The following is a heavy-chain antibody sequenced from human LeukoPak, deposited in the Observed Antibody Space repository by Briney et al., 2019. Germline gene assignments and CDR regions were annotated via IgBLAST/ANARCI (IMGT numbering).Heavy chain of an antibody. Sequence: SETLSLTCTVSGGSISSYYWSWIRQPAGKGLEWIGHIYYSGNTNYNPSLKSRLSLSVDTSKNQFSLKLNSVTAADTAVYYCARELSHQPFFYWGQGTLVTVSS. CDR1: GGSISSYY. CDR3: ARELSHQPFFY. CDR2: IYYSGNT. J-gene: IGHJ4*02. D-gene: IGHD2-2*01. V-gene: IGHV4-4*07.